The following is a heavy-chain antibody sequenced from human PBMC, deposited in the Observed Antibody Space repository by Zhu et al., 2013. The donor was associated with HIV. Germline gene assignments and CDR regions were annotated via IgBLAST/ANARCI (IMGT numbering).Heavy chain of an antibody. CDR2: IVPIAGTA. D-gene: IGHD5-18*01. CDR3: ARSRTGSYGFYWYFDL. CDR1: GGTFSSYA. V-gene: IGHV1-69*01. J-gene: IGHJ2*01. Sequence: QVQLVQSGAEVKKPGSSVKVSCKASGGTFSSYAISWVRQAPGQGLEWMGGIVPIAGTANYAQIFKGRVTITADESTNTAYMELISLTSEDTAVYFCARSRTGSYGFYWYFDLWGRGTLVTVSS.